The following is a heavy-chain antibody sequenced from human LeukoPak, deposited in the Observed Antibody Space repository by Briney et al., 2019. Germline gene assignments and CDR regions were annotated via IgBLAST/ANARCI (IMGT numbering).Heavy chain of an antibody. CDR3: ARDSYGYSYDYPPLESYYFDY. D-gene: IGHD5-18*01. J-gene: IGHJ4*02. Sequence: GASVKVSCKASGYTFTTYGISRVRQAPGQGLEWMGWISAYNDNTNYAQKLQGRVTMTTDTSTSTAYMELRGLRSDDTAVYYCARDSYGYSYDYPPLESYYFDYWGQGTLVTVSS. V-gene: IGHV1-18*01. CDR2: ISAYNDNT. CDR1: GYTFTTYG.